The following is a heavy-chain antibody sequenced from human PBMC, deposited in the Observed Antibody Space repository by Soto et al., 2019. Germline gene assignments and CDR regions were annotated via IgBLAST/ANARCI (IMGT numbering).Heavy chain of an antibody. Sequence: QVQLVQSGSDVRQPGSSVKVSCKASGGTFSSYAISLVRQAPGQGLEWMGGIIPLFGTPTYAQRFQGRVTITADESTSTAYMELSSLGSEDTAVYFCARDLEHASIFGLDVWGQGTTVTVSS. CDR2: IIPLFGTP. D-gene: IGHD2-2*01. CDR3: ARDLEHASIFGLDV. V-gene: IGHV1-69*01. CDR1: GGTFSSYA. J-gene: IGHJ6*02.